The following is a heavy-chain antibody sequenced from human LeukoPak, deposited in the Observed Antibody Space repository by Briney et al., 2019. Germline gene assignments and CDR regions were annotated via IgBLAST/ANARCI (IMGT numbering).Heavy chain of an antibody. Sequence: PSETLSLSCAVSGWSFNDYYWNWIRQPPGKGLEWIGEINARGDTNYNPSLKSRVTISVDTSKKQFSLSLTSMIAADTALYYCARGQVPAARGYNWFDPWGQGTLVTVSS. CDR2: INARGDT. D-gene: IGHD2-2*01. V-gene: IGHV4-34*01. CDR3: ARGQVPAARGYNWFDP. CDR1: GWSFNDYY. J-gene: IGHJ5*02.